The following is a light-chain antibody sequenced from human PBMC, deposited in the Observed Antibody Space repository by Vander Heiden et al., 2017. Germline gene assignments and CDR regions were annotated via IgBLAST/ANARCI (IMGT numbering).Light chain of an antibody. CDR2: WAS. Sequence: DIVMTQSPDSLAVSLGERATINCKSSQSVLYSSNNKNYLAGYQQKPGQPPKLLMYWASTRESGVPDRFSGSGSGTDFTLTISSLQAEDVAVYYCQQYYSTPPTFGGGTKVEIK. CDR3: QQYYSTPPT. V-gene: IGKV4-1*01. J-gene: IGKJ4*01. CDR1: QSVLYSSNNKNY.